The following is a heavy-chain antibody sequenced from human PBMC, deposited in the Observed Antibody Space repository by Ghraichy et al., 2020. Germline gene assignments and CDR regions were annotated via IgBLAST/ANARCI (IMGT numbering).Heavy chain of an antibody. Sequence: GESLNISCSASGFTFRTHAMHWVRQAPGKGLDYVSAISSDGGNPYYADSVKGRFTISRDNSRNTLYLHMSSLRAEDTAVYYCVRNVPATRRVIYGMDVWGQGTTVTVSS. V-gene: IGHV3-64D*06. J-gene: IGHJ6*02. CDR3: VRNVPATRRVIYGMDV. D-gene: IGHD2-15*01. CDR1: GFTFRTHA. CDR2: ISSDGGNP.